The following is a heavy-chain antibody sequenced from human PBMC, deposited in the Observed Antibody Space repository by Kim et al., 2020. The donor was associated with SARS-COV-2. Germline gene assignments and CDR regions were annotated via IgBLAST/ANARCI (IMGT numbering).Heavy chain of an antibody. J-gene: IGHJ4*02. CDR1: GFTFGDYA. D-gene: IGHD6-13*01. Sequence: GGSLRLSCTASGFTFGDYAMSWFRQAPGKGLEWVGFIRSKAYGGTTEYAASVKGRFTISRDDSKSIAYLQMNSLKTEDTAVYYCTRADIAAEADYWGQGTLGAVSS. V-gene: IGHV3-49*03. CDR2: IRSKAYGGTT. CDR3: TRADIAAEADY.